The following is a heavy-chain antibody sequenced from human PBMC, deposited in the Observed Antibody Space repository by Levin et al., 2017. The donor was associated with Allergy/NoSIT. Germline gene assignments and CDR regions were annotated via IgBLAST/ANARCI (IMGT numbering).Heavy chain of an antibody. J-gene: IGHJ6*03. CDR3: GPSPLYGDYTLNRVSYYYMDV. D-gene: IGHD4-17*01. Sequence: GGSLRLSCAASGFTFTSYGMHWVRQAPGKGLEWVAVISFDGSNQYYADSVKGRFTISRDNSKNTLFLQMNSLRAEDTAVYYCGPSPLYGDYTLNRVSYYYMDVWGKGTTVTVSS. V-gene: IGHV3-30*03. CDR1: GFTFTSYG. CDR2: ISFDGSNQ.